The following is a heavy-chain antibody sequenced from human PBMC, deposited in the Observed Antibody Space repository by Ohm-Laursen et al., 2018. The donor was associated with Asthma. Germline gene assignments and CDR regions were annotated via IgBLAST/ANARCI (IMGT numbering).Heavy chain of an antibody. CDR1: GFTFSSYD. CDR3: ARDRVVVVPDLFDY. D-gene: IGHD2-2*01. J-gene: IGHJ4*02. V-gene: IGHV3-7*01. CDR2: INQVGTEK. Sequence: SLRLSCTASGFTFSSYDMHWVRQAPGKGLEWVANINQVGTEKYYVDSVKGRFTISRDNAKNSLYLQMNSLRAEDTAVYYCARDRVVVVPDLFDYWGQGTLVTVSS.